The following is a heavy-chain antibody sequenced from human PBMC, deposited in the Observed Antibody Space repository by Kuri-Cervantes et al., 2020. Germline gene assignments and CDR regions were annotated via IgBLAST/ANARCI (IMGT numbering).Heavy chain of an antibody. J-gene: IGHJ3*02. Sequence: ASVKVSCKASGYTFTGYYMHWVRQAPGQGLEWMGWINPNSGGTNYAQKFQGRVTMTRGTSISTAYMELSRLRSDDTAVYYCARALLRSLTNDAFDIWGQGTMVTVSS. CDR2: INPNSGGT. CDR3: ARALLRSLTNDAFDI. CDR1: GYTFTGYY. V-gene: IGHV1-2*02.